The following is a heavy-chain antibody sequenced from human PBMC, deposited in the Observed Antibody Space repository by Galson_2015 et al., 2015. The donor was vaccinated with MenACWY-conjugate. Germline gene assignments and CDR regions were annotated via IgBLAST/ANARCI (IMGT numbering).Heavy chain of an antibody. Sequence: SLRLSCAASGFIFSNAWMSWVCQAPGKGLEWVGRIKSKTDGETTDYAAPVKGRFTISRDDSKNTLYLQMNSLKTEDTAVYYCTVVVSARGAYDWGQGTRVTVSS. CDR3: TVVVSARGAYD. D-gene: IGHD2-21*01. CDR2: IKSKTDGETT. CDR1: GFIFSNAW. V-gene: IGHV3-15*01. J-gene: IGHJ4*02.